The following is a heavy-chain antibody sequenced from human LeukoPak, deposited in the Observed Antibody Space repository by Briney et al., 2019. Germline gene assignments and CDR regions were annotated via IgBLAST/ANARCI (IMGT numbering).Heavy chain of an antibody. D-gene: IGHD6-13*01. CDR2: IYYSGST. CDR3: ASGPYPAAGTDHQFDY. CDR1: GASISSYY. V-gene: IGHV4-59*01. J-gene: IGHJ4*02. Sequence: SETLSLTCTVSGASISSYYWSWMRQRPGKGLEWIGYIYYSGSTHYNPSLKSRVTISVDTSKNQFSLKVTSVTAADTAVYYCASGPYPAAGTDHQFDYWGQGTLVTVSS.